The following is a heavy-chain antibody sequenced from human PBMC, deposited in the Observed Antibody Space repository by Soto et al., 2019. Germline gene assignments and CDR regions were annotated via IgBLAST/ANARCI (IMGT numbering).Heavy chain of an antibody. Sequence: QVQLVQSGAEVKKPGASVKVSCKASGYTFTSYGISWVRQAPGQGLEWMGWISAYNGNTNYAQKLQGRVTMTTVTSTSTAYMELRSLRSDDTAVYYCARVTLNSDYVWGSYPEHWGQGTLVTVSS. D-gene: IGHD3-16*02. CDR3: ARVTLNSDYVWGSYPEH. J-gene: IGHJ1*01. CDR2: ISAYNGNT. CDR1: GYTFTSYG. V-gene: IGHV1-18*01.